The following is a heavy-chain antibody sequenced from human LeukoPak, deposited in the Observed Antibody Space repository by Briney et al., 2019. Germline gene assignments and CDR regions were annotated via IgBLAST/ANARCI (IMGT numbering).Heavy chain of an antibody. CDR2: ISSSSSTI. V-gene: IGHV3-48*03. D-gene: IGHD2-21*02. J-gene: IGHJ4*02. Sequence: PGGSLRLSCAASGFTFSSYEMNWVRQAPGKGLEWVSYISSSSSTIYYADSVKGRFTISRDNVKNSLYLQMNSLRAEDTAVYYCARDYWTAAKPATAIDYFDYWGQGTLVTVSS. CDR1: GFTFSSYE. CDR3: ARDYWTAAKPATAIDYFDY.